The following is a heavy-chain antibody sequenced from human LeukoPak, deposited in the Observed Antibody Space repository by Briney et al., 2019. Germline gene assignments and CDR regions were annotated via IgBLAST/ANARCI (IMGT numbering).Heavy chain of an antibody. Sequence: WGSLRLSCATSGFTFSNYEMNWVRQAPGKGLEWVSYISDSGSAIYYADSVKGRFTISRDNAKNSLYLQMNSLRAEDTAVYYCARWDYWGQGTLVTVSS. J-gene: IGHJ4*02. CDR3: ARWDY. CDR1: GFTFSNYE. CDR2: ISDSGSAI. V-gene: IGHV3-48*03.